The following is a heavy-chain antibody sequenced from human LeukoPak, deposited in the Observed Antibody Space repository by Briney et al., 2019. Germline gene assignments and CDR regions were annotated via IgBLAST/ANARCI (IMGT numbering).Heavy chain of an antibody. V-gene: IGHV4-39*07. CDR2: IYYSGDT. CDR3: ARNYYYGMDV. Sequence: SETLSLTCTVSGGSISSSNFYWVWIRQPPGKGLEWIGSIYYSGDTYYNPSLKSRVTISVDTSKNQFSLKLTSVTAADTAVYYCARNYYYGMDVWGQGTTVTVSS. CDR1: GGSISSSNFY. J-gene: IGHJ6*02.